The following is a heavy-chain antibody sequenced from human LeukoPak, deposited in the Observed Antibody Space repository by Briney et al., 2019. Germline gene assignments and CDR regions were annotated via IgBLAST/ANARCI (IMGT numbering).Heavy chain of an antibody. CDR3: ARGPSSPLTH. CDR1: GFTFSNYA. D-gene: IGHD6-6*01. CDR2: ISSSGSTI. V-gene: IGHV3-48*03. J-gene: IGHJ4*02. Sequence: PGGSLRLSCAASGFTFSNYAMSWVRQAPGKGLEWVSYISSSGSTIYYADSVKGRFTISRDNAKNSLYLQMDSLRAEDTAVYYCARGPSSPLTHWGQGTLVTVSS.